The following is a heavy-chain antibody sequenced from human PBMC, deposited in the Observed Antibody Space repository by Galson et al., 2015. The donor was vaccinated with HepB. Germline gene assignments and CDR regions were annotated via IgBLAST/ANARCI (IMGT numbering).Heavy chain of an antibody. J-gene: IGHJ4*02. CDR1: GFTFSRFG. CDR2: MSDDGSKK. V-gene: IGHV3-30*18. CDR3: AKEDGVSRALDY. D-gene: IGHD2-8*01. Sequence: SLRLSCAASGFTFSRFGMFWVRQAPGKGLEWVSVMSDDGSKKYYADSVKGRFTISRDNSKNTLYLQMNSLRGKDTAVYYCAKEDGVSRALDYWGQGTLVTVSS.